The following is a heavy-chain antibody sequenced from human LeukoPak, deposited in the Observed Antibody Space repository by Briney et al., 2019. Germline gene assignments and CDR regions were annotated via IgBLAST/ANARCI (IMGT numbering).Heavy chain of an antibody. Sequence: SETLSLTCAVSGGSISSSNWWSWVRQPPGKGLEWIGEIYHSGSTNYNPSLKGRVTISVDKSKNQFSLKLSSVTAADTAVYYCARGNRGSCIDYWGQGTLVTVSS. D-gene: IGHD2-15*01. J-gene: IGHJ4*02. CDR2: IYHSGST. CDR1: GGSISSSNW. CDR3: ARGNRGSCIDY. V-gene: IGHV4-4*02.